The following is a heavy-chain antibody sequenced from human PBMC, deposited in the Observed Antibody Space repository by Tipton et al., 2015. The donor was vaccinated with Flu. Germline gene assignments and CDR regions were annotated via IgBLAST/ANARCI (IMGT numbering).Heavy chain of an antibody. V-gene: IGHV3-23*01. J-gene: IGHJ4*02. CDR2: ISGSGGST. Sequence: SLRLSCAASGFTFSSYAMSWVRQAPGKGLEWVSAISGSGGSTYYADSVKGRFTISRDNSKNTLYLQMNSLRAEDTAVYYCAKVQGYYDSSGYPPEGFDYWGQGTLVTVSS. CDR3: AKVQGYYDSSGYPPEGFDY. CDR1: GFTFSSYA. D-gene: IGHD3-22*01.